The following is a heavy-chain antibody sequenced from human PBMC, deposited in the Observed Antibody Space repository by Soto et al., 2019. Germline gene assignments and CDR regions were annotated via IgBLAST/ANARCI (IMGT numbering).Heavy chain of an antibody. V-gene: IGHV3-33*01. J-gene: IGHJ4*02. D-gene: IGHD2-8*01. Sequence: GALRLSCVAAVFPCNNHAFHWVRQAPGKGLEWVSFIWYDGSNNNYADSVKGRFTISRDDSKNTLYLQMNGLRAEDTAVYYCARDRDNGLEYWGQGTLVTVSS. CDR2: IWYDGSNN. CDR3: ARDRDNGLEY. CDR1: VFPCNNHA.